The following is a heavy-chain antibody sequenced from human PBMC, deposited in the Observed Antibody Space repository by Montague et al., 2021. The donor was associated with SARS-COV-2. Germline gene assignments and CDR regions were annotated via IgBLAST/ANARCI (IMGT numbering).Heavy chain of an antibody. CDR2: INHSGRT. J-gene: IGHJ2*01. Sequence: SETLSLTCAVYGVSFSGYYWSWIRQAPGKGLEWIGEINHSGRTNYNPSLKSRVTISVDTSTNQFSLKLNSVTAADTAVYYCARVPVFSNSWYSLPTQKQCPSCYFDLWGRGTLVTVSS. D-gene: IGHD6-13*01. V-gene: IGHV4-34*01. CDR1: GVSFSGYY. CDR3: ARVPVFSNSWYSLPTQKQCPSCYFDL.